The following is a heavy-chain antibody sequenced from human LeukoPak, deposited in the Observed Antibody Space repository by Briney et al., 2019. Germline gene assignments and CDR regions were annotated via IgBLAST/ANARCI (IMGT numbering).Heavy chain of an antibody. D-gene: IGHD5-12*01. Sequence: GGSLRLSCAASGFTFSSYSMIWVRQAPGKGLEWLSYISSSSRTIYYADSVKGRFTISRDNAKNSLYLKMNSLRDEDTAVYYCARDVEVATIKNAFDIWGQGTMVTVSS. CDR3: ARDVEVATIKNAFDI. J-gene: IGHJ3*02. V-gene: IGHV3-48*02. CDR2: ISSSSRTI. CDR1: GFTFSSYS.